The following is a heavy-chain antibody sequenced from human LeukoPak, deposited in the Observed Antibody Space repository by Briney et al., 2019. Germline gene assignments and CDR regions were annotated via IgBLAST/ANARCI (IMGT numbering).Heavy chain of an antibody. CDR3: ARARIAAPLLDY. CDR1: GFIFSNYE. V-gene: IGHV3-48*03. D-gene: IGHD6-13*01. Sequence: PGGSLRLSCAASGFIFSNYEMNWVRQTPGKGLEWVSCISDHGKSRNYVDSVKGRFTISRDNAKNSLYLQMNSLRVEDTAIYFCARARIAAPLLDYWGQGTLVTVSS. CDR2: ISDHGKSR. J-gene: IGHJ4*02.